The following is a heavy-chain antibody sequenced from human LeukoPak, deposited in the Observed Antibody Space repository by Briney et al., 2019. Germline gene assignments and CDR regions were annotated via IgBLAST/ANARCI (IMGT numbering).Heavy chain of an antibody. CDR2: IYYSGST. CDR3: ARDGPGIAAAGTFDYYYYYMDV. Sequence: PSETLSLTCTVSGGSISSSSYYWGWIRQPPGTGLEWIGSIYYSGSTYYNPSLKSRVTISVDTSKNQFSLKLSSVTAADTAVYYCARDGPGIAAAGTFDYYYYYMDVWGKGTTVTVSS. D-gene: IGHD6-13*01. CDR1: GGSISSSSYY. J-gene: IGHJ6*03. V-gene: IGHV4-39*07.